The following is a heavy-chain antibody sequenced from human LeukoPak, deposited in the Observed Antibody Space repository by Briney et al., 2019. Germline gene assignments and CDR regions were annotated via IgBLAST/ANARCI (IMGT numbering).Heavy chain of an antibody. V-gene: IGHV1-69*13. D-gene: IGHD3-22*01. J-gene: IGHJ4*02. CDR2: IIPIFGTA. CDR3: ARSRSIYDSSGYYFFNY. Sequence: ASVKVSFYASVGTFSSYAISWVRQDPGQGLEWMGGIIPIFGTANYAQKFQGRVTITADESTSTAYMELSSLRSEDTAVYYCARSRSIYDSSGYYFFNYWGQGTLVTVSS. CDR1: VGTFSSYA.